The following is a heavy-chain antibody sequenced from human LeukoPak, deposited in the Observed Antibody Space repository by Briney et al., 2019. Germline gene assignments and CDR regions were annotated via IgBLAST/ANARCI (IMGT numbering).Heavy chain of an antibody. CDR3: AKVRAVTMNWFDP. CDR1: GYTFTSYG. V-gene: IGHV1-18*01. CDR2: ISAYNGNT. D-gene: IGHD4-17*01. Sequence: ASVKVSCKASGYTFTSYGISWVRQAPGQGLEWMGWISAYNGNTNYAQKLQGRVTMTTDTSTRTAYMELRSLRSDDTAVYYCAKVRAVTMNWFDPWGQGTLVTVSS. J-gene: IGHJ5*02.